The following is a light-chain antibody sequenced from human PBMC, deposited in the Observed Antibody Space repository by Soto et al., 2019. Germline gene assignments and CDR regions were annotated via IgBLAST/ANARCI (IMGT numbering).Light chain of an antibody. J-gene: IGKJ4*01. CDR3: MQGLQSLT. V-gene: IGKV2-28*01. Sequence: DIVMTQFPLSLPVTPGEPASISCRSSQSLLHSNGYNYLDWYVQKPGQSPQLLIYLGSYRASGVPDRFSGSGSGTDFTLKISRVEAEDVGVYYCMQGLQSLTFGGGTKVEIK. CDR1: QSLLHSNGYNY. CDR2: LGS.